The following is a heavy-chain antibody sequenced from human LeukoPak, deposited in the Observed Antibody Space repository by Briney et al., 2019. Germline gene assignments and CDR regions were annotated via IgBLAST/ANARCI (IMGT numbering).Heavy chain of an antibody. J-gene: IGHJ6*02. CDR1: GGSISSYY. CDR2: IYYSGTT. CDR3: AREPDSGYYYYGMDV. Sequence: SETLSLTCNVSGGSISSYYWSWIRQPPGKGLEWIGYIYYSGTTNYNPSLQSRVTISVDTSKNQFSLKLSSVTAADTAVYYCAREPDSGYYYYGMDVWGQGTTVTVSS. V-gene: IGHV4-59*12. D-gene: IGHD1-26*01.